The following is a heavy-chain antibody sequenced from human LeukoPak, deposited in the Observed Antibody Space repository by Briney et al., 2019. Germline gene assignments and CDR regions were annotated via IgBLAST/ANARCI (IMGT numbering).Heavy chain of an antibody. CDR1: GFTFNIYA. D-gene: IGHD2-21*02. V-gene: IGHV3-23*01. CDR3: AKDRMGGVTFFDY. CDR2: ISYSAAGT. J-gene: IGHJ4*02. Sequence: GGSLRLSCAASGFTFNIYAMNWVRQAPGKGLEWISSISYSAAGTYYADSVKGRFSISRDNSKKIVYLQMNSLRAEDTAVYYCAKDRMGGVTFFDYWGQGTLVTVSS.